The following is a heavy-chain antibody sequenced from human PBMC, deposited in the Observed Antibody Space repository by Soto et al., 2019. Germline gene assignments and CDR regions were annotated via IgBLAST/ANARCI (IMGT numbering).Heavy chain of an antibody. Sequence: QVQLVESGGGVVQPGRSLRLSCAASGFTFSSYGMHWVRQAPGKGLEWVAVIWYDGSIKYYADSVKGRFTISRDNSKNTLYLQMNSLRAEDTAVYYCARPATSYYYYYGMDVWGQGTTVTVSS. CDR1: GFTFSSYG. CDR3: ARPATSYYYYYGMDV. V-gene: IGHV3-33*01. CDR2: IWYDGSIK. D-gene: IGHD2-2*01. J-gene: IGHJ6*02.